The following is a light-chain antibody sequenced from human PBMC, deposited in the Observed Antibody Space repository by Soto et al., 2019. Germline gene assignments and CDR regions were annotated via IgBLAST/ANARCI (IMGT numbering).Light chain of an antibody. CDR2: EVT. V-gene: IGLV2-8*01. CDR3: AAWDDSLSGPV. Sequence: QSVLTQPPSASGSPGQSVTISCTGSSNDVGAYNSVSWYQQHPGKAPRLIIYEVTKRPSGVPDRFSGSKSANTASLTVSGLQADDEADYYCAAWDDSLSGPVFGGGTKVTV. J-gene: IGLJ2*01. CDR1: SNDVGAYNS.